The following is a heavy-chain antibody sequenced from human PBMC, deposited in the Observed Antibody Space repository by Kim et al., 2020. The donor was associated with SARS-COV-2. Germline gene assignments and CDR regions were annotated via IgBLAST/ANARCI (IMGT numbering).Heavy chain of an antibody. D-gene: IGHD3-22*01. J-gene: IGHJ3*02. CDR2: IYYSGST. CDR1: GGSISSYY. CDR3: AREGYYDSSGYYRHDAFDI. Sequence: SETLSLTCTVSGGSISSYYWSWIRQPPGKGLEWIGYIYYSGSTNYNPSLKSRVTISVDRSKNQFSLKLSSVTAADTAVYYCAREGYYDSSGYYRHDAFDIWGQGTMVTVSS. V-gene: IGHV4-59*01.